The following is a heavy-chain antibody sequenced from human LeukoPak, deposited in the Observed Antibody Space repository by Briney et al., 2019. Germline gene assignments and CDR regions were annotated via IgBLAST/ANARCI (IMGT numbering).Heavy chain of an antibody. V-gene: IGHV3-23*01. CDR1: GFTFISYA. CDR2: ISGSGGRT. D-gene: IGHD6-19*01. J-gene: IGHJ4*02. CDR3: AMAVIGSGWALDY. Sequence: GGSLRLSCAASGFTFISYAMSWVREAPGKGLEWVSSISGSGGRTSYADSVQGRFTISRDNSKNTLYLELNSLRAEDAAVYFCAMAVIGSGWALDYWGQGTLVTVS.